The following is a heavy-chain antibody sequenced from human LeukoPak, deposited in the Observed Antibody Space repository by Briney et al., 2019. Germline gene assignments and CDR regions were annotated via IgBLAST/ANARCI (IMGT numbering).Heavy chain of an antibody. Sequence: GGSLRLSCAGSGFTFRSYAMSWVRQSPVKGLEWVSAISDSGDGTYYADYVKARFTISRDNSKNTVYLEMSSLRAEDTAVYYCVREVSAWPKNWFDPWGQGTLVTVSS. CDR3: VREVSAWPKNWFDP. V-gene: IGHV3-23*01. D-gene: IGHD3-3*01. CDR2: ISDSGDGT. J-gene: IGHJ5*02. CDR1: GFTFRSYA.